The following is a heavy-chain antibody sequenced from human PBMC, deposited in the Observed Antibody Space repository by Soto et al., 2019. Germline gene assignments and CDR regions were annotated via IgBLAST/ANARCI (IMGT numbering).Heavy chain of an antibody. Sequence: SETLSLTCAVSGDSISSSNWWTWVRQSPGKGLEWIGEIYHGGSTNYNPSLKSRVSISIDMSKSQFSLNLRSVTAADTGVYYCARAQYDSSGYFRYHWFDSWGQGTLVTVSS. J-gene: IGHJ5*01. CDR3: ARAQYDSSGYFRYHWFDS. D-gene: IGHD3-22*01. CDR1: GDSISSSNW. CDR2: IYHGGST. V-gene: IGHV4-4*02.